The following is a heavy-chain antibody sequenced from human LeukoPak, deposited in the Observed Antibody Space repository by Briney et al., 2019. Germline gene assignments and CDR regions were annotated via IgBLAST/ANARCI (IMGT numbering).Heavy chain of an antibody. Sequence: PSETLSLTCAVYGGSFSGYYWSWIRQPPGKGLEWLGEINHSGSTNYNPSLKSRVTISVDTSKNQFSLKLSSVTAADTAVYHCARITMVRGGLFDYWGQGTLVTVSS. J-gene: IGHJ4*02. D-gene: IGHD3-10*01. CDR3: ARITMVRGGLFDY. CDR2: INHSGST. CDR1: GGSFSGYY. V-gene: IGHV4-34*01.